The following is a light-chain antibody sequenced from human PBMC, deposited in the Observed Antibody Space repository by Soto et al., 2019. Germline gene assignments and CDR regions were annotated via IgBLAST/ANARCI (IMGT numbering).Light chain of an antibody. V-gene: IGKV1-5*01. Sequence: DIQMTQSPSTLSASVVDRVTITCLASQSISSWLAWYQQKPGKAPKLLIYDASSLESGVPSRFSGSGSGTEFTLTISSLQPDDFGTYYCQQYMTSSRTFGQGTKVDIK. CDR2: DAS. J-gene: IGKJ1*01. CDR1: QSISSW. CDR3: QQYMTSSRT.